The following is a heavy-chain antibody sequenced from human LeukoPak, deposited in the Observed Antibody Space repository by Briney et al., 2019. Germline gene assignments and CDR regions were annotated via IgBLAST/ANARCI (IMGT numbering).Heavy chain of an antibody. V-gene: IGHV1-2*02. J-gene: IGHJ4*02. Sequence: ASVSVSCKASGYTFTVYYMHWVGQAPGQGGEWRGSIIPNSGGTNYAQKFQRRVTMTRDTSISTAYMELSRLRSDDTAVYYCARGITMIVVAPGGYWGQGTLVTVSS. D-gene: IGHD3-22*01. CDR1: GYTFTVYY. CDR2: IIPNSGGT. CDR3: ARGITMIVVAPGGY.